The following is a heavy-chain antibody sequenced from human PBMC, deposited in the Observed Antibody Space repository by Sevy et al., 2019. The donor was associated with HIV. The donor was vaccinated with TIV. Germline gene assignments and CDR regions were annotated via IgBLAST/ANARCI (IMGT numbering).Heavy chain of an antibody. CDR2: IHLSGST. Sequence: SETLSLTCTVSGYSISTGYYWGWIRQPPGKGLEWIGNIHLSGSTYYNPSLKSRITISVDTSKNQFSLNLISVTAADTAVYYCARRTYYSDSTAYYFDYWGQGTLVTVSS. D-gene: IGHD3-22*01. J-gene: IGHJ4*02. V-gene: IGHV4-38-2*02. CDR1: GYSISTGYY. CDR3: ARRTYYSDSTAYYFDY.